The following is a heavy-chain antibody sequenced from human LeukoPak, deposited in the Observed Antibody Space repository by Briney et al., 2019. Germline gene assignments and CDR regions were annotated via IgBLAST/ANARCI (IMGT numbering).Heavy chain of an antibody. CDR2: INPSGSST. J-gene: IGHJ4*02. V-gene: IGHV1-46*01. D-gene: IGHD2-8*02. Sequence: ASVKVSCKVSGFTLTELSIHWVRQAPGQGLEWMGLINPSGSSTNYAQKFRGRVTMTRDTSTTTVYMELSSLRSEDTAVYYCAREESGGYFDYGGQGTLVTVSS. CDR3: AREESGGYFDY. CDR1: GFTLTELS.